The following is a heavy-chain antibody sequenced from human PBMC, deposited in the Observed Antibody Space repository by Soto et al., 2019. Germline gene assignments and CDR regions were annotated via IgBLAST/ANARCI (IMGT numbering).Heavy chain of an antibody. D-gene: IGHD6-13*01. Sequence: SETLSVSCAVYGGSFRGYYWSWIRQPPGEGLEWIGEINHSGSTNYNPSLKSRVTISVDTSQNQFSLKLSSVTAADTAVYYCARGNTYSSSWYRRGWFDPWGQGTLVTVSS. CDR2: INHSGST. CDR1: GGSFRGYY. CDR3: ARGNTYSSSWYRRGWFDP. J-gene: IGHJ5*02. V-gene: IGHV4-34*01.